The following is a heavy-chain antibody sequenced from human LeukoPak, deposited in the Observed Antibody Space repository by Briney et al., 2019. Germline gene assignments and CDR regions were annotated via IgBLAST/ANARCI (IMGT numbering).Heavy chain of an antibody. D-gene: IGHD1-26*01. CDR1: GGSISGSGYY. CDR2: IYHTGST. CDR3: ARGGVGPTTNWFDP. J-gene: IGHJ5*02. V-gene: IGHV4-30-2*01. Sequence: SQTLSLTCTVSGGSISGSGYYWSWIRQPPGRGLEWIGYIYHTGSTYYNPSLKSRVSISVDRSTNQFSLRLTSVTAADTAVYYCARGGVGPTTNWFDPWGRGTLVAVSS.